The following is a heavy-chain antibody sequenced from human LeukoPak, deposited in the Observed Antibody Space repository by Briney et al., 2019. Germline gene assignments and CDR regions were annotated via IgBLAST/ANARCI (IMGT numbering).Heavy chain of an antibody. Sequence: SETLSLTYAVYGGSFSGYYWSWIRQPPGKGLEWIGEINHSGSTNYNPSLKSRVTISVDTSKNQFSLKLSSVTAADTAVYYCARGCARVVPAAMPAARDYGMDVWGKGTTVTVSS. J-gene: IGHJ6*04. CDR1: GGSFSGYY. CDR2: INHSGST. CDR3: ARGCARVVPAAMPAARDYGMDV. V-gene: IGHV4-34*01. D-gene: IGHD2-2*01.